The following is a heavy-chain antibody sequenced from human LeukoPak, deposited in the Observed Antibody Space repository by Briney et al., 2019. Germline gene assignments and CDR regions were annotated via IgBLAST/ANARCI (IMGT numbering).Heavy chain of an antibody. Sequence: SGGSLRLSCAASGFTFSSHAMSWVRQAPGKGLEWVSAISGSGGSTYYADSVKGRFTISRDNSKNTLYLQMNSLRAEDTAVYYCAKAGVVVPAAAFDIWGQGTMVTVSS. J-gene: IGHJ3*02. V-gene: IGHV3-23*01. D-gene: IGHD2-2*01. CDR2: ISGSGGST. CDR3: AKAGVVVPAAAFDI. CDR1: GFTFSSHA.